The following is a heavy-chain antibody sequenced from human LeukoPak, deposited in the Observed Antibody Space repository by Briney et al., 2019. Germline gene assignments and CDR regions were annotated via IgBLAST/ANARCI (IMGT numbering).Heavy chain of an antibody. Sequence: SETLSLTCAVSGGSISSGGYSWSWIRQPPGKGLEWIGYIYHSGSTYYNPSLKSRVTISVDRSKNQFSLKLSSVTAADTAVYYCARGGRSPVDYWGQGTLVTVSS. J-gene: IGHJ4*02. D-gene: IGHD1-1*01. V-gene: IGHV4-30-2*01. CDR1: GGSISSGGYS. CDR3: ARGGRSPVDY. CDR2: IYHSGST.